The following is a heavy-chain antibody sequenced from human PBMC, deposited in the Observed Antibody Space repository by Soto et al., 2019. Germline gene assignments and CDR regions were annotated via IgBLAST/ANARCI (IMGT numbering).Heavy chain of an antibody. CDR3: ARGPRGPDGPGAY. V-gene: IGHV1-3*01. CDR1: GYTFTNYA. Sequence: ASVKVSCKASGYTFTNYAMHWVRQAPGQRLEWMGWINAGNGNTKYSQKFQGRVTITRDTSASTAYMDLSSLRSEDTAVYYCARGPRGPDGPGAYWGQGTLVTSPQ. D-gene: IGHD3-10*01. J-gene: IGHJ4*02. CDR2: INAGNGNT.